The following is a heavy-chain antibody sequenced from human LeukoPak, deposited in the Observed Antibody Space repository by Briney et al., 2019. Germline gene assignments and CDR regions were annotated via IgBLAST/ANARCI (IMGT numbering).Heavy chain of an antibody. D-gene: IGHD3-16*01. CDR1: GYTFTSYY. Sequence: GASVKVSCKASGYTFTSYYMHWVRQAPGQGREWMGIINPSGGSTSYAQKFQGRVTMTRDTSTSTVYMELSSLRSEDTAVYYCARDQYYDYVWGSYAYWGQGTLVTVSS. CDR3: ARDQYYDYVWGSYAY. J-gene: IGHJ4*02. V-gene: IGHV1-46*01. CDR2: INPSGGST.